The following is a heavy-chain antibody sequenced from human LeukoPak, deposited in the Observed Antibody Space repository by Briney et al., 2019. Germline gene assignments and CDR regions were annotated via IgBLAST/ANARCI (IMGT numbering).Heavy chain of an antibody. D-gene: IGHD3-9*01. J-gene: IGHJ4*02. CDR2: ISSSSSYI. Sequence: GGSLRLSCAASGFTFNNYNMNWVRQAPGKGLEWVSSISSSSSYIYYADSVKGRFTISRDNSKNTMDLQMNSLRAEDTAVYYCAKDLYYDLLMGTFDHWGQGTLVTVSS. CDR3: AKDLYYDLLMGTFDH. V-gene: IGHV3-21*04. CDR1: GFTFNNYN.